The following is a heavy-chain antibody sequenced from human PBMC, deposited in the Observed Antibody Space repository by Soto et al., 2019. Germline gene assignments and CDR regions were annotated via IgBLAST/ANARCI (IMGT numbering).Heavy chain of an antibody. V-gene: IGHV6-1*01. Sequence: LSLTCAISGDSVSSKSATWNWIRRSPSRGLEWLGRTYYRSKWSTDYAVSVNNRITINPDTSKNQFSLQLNSVTPEDTAMYYCTRALSGSYDSWGQGTLVTVSS. J-gene: IGHJ5*01. CDR3: TRALSGSYDS. D-gene: IGHD1-26*01. CDR2: TYYRSKWST. CDR1: GDSVSSKSAT.